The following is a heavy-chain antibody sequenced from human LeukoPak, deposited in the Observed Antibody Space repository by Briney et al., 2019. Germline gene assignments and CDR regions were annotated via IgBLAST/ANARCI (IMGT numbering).Heavy chain of an antibody. CDR3: ARVSHTYYDFWSGYYTDYGIDV. CDR2: ISSSSSYI. CDR1: GFTFSSYS. D-gene: IGHD3-3*01. V-gene: IGHV3-21*04. J-gene: IGHJ6*02. Sequence: GGSLRLSCAASGFTFSSYSMNWVRQAPGKGLEWVSSISSSSSYIYYADSVKGRFTISRDNAKNSLYLQMNSLRAEDTAVYYCARVSHTYYDFWSGYYTDYGIDVWGQGTTVTVSS.